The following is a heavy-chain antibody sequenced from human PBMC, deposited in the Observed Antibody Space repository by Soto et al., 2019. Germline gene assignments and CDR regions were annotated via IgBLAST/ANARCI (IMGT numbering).Heavy chain of an antibody. CDR1: GFTFSSYE. CDR2: ISSSGSTI. Sequence: EVQLVESGGGLVQPGGSLRLSCAASGFTFSSYEMNWVRQAPGKGLEWVSYISSSGSTIYYADSVKGRFTISRDNAKNSLYLQMNSLRAEDTAVYYCASPGWAVAEYYFDYWGQGTLVTVSS. J-gene: IGHJ4*02. CDR3: ASPGWAVAEYYFDY. V-gene: IGHV3-48*03. D-gene: IGHD6-19*01.